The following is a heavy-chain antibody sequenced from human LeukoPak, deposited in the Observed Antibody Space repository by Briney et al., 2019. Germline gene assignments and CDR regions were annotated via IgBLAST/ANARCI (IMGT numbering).Heavy chain of an antibody. J-gene: IGHJ4*02. CDR2: ISNTGGST. D-gene: IGHD4-17*01. V-gene: IGHV3-21*01. Sequence: GGSLRLSCAASGFTFSSYSMNWVRQAPGKGLEWVSVISNTGGSTFYADSVKGRFTISRDNAKNSLYLQMNSLRAEDTAVYYCARDLGPSGDPRWGQGTLVTVSS. CDR1: GFTFSSYS. CDR3: ARDLGPSGDPR.